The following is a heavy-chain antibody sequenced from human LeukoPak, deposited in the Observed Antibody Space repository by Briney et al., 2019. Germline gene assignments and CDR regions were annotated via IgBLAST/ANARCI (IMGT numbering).Heavy chain of an antibody. Sequence: GGSLRLSCAASGFTFCDYYKSWIRQAPGKGLEWVSYISSSGSTIYYADSVKGRFTISRDNAKNSLYLQMNSLRAEDTAVYYCARPKSAYGSGSYYLVGWGQGTLDTVSS. J-gene: IGHJ4*02. CDR3: ARPKSAYGSGSYYLVG. CDR1: GFTFCDYY. CDR2: ISSSGSTI. D-gene: IGHD3-10*01. V-gene: IGHV3-11*01.